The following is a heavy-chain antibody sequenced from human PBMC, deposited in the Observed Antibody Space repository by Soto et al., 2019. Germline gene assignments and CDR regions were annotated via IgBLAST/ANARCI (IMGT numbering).Heavy chain of an antibody. CDR3: ARDQDRIVPGETGP. D-gene: IGHD2-15*01. J-gene: IGHJ5*02. CDR2: IIPIFGTA. V-gene: IGHV1-69*13. CDR1: GGTFSSYA. Sequence: SVKVSCKASGGTFSSYAISWVRQAPGQGLEWMGGIIPIFGTANYAQKFQGRVTITADESTSTAYMELSSLRSEDTAVYYCARDQDRIVPGETGPWGQGTQVTVSS.